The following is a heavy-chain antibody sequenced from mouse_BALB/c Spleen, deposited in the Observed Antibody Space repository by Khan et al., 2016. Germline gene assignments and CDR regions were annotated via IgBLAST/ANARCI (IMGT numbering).Heavy chain of an antibody. J-gene: IGHJ3*01. D-gene: IGHD2-2*01. CDR2: ISYSGST. CDR1: GYSITSDYA. CDR3: ARSYGYRGFAY. V-gene: IGHV3-2*02. Sequence: EVQLVESGPGLVKPSQSLSLTCTVTGYSITSDYAWNWIRQFPGNKLEWMGYISYSGSTSYNPSLKSRISITRDTSKNQFFLQLNSVTTADTATYYGARSYGYRGFAYWGQGTLVTVSA.